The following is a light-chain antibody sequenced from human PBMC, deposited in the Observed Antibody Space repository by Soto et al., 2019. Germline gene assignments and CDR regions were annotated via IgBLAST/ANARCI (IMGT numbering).Light chain of an antibody. CDR3: QQYNGHST. J-gene: IGKJ1*01. CDR2: DAS. V-gene: IGKV1-5*01. CDR1: QTISTF. Sequence: DIQMTQSPSSLSASVGDRVTITCRSSQTISTFLHWFQQKPGKAPNLLIYDASSLQSGVPSRFSGSGSGTEFTLTISSLQPDDFATYFCQQYNGHSTFGQGTKV.